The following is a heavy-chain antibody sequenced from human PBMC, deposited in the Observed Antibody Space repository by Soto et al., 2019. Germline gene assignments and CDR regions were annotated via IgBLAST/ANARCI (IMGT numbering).Heavy chain of an antibody. J-gene: IGHJ4*02. V-gene: IGHV4-4*02. CDR2: IYHSGST. D-gene: IGHD6-19*01. CDR1: SGSISSSNW. Sequence: SETLSLTCAVSSGSISSSNWWSWVRQPPGKGLEWIGEIYHSGSTNYNPSFRSRVTISVDKSKNQFSLNLNSVTAADTAVYYCARGLYSSGWQSPTRAKGFDYWGQGTLVTVSS. CDR3: ARGLYSSGWQSPTRAKGFDY.